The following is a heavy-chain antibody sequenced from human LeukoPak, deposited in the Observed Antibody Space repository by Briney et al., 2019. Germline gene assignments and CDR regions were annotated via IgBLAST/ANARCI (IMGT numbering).Heavy chain of an antibody. V-gene: IGHV4-39*07. J-gene: IGHJ4*02. Sequence: SETLSLTCTVSGGSISSSSYYWGWIRQPPGKGLEWIGIIYYNGSTYSNPSLKSRLTISVDTPKNQFSLRLSSVTAGDTAVYYCARLSAGIRPNFDYWGQGTLVTVSS. CDR1: GGSISSSSYY. D-gene: IGHD6-19*01. CDR2: IYYNGST. CDR3: ARLSAGIRPNFDY.